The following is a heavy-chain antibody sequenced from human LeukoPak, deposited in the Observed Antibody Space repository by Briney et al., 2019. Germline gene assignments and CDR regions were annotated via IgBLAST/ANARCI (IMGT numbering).Heavy chain of an antibody. Sequence: ASVKVSCKASGYTFTGHYMHWVRQAPGQGLEWMGWINPNSGGTNYAQKFQGRVTMTRDTSISTAYMELSRLRSDDTAVYHCARGRAVAGPLDYWGQGTLVTVSS. CDR1: GYTFTGHY. D-gene: IGHD6-19*01. CDR3: ARGRAVAGPLDY. CDR2: INPNSGGT. J-gene: IGHJ4*02. V-gene: IGHV1-2*02.